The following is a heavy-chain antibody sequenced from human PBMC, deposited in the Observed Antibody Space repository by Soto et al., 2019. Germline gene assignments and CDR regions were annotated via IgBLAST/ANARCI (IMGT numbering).Heavy chain of an antibody. CDR3: AREVKYFDHRAYYYYYYMDV. CDR1: GYTFTSYA. Sequence: ASVKVSCKASGYTFTSYAMHWVRQAPGQRLEWMGWINAGNGNTKYSQKFQGRVTITRDTSASTAYMEMSSLRSEDTAVYYFAREVKYFDHRAYYYYYYMDVWGKGTTVTVSS. J-gene: IGHJ6*03. CDR2: INAGNGNT. V-gene: IGHV1-3*01. D-gene: IGHD3-9*01.